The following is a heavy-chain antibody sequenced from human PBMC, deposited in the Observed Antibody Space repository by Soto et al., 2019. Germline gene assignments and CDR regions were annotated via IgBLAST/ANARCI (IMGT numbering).Heavy chain of an antibody. J-gene: IGHJ6*02. Sequence: QVQLQQWGAGLLRPSETLSLTCAFYGGSFDDFYWSWVRQSPGKGLEWVGENSDDGGTNYSPSLAIRDSISVDTTKNQFSLHLRSVTAADTGLYYCARDQLVWYWDLNSCQRDMDVGGQGTPVTVSS. CDR2: NSDDGGT. V-gene: IGHV4-34*02. CDR3: ARDQLVWYWDLNSCQRDMDV. CDR1: GGSFDDFY. D-gene: IGHD1-1*01.